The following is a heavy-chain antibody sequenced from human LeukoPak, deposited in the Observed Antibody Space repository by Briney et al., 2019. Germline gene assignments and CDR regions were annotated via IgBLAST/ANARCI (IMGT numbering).Heavy chain of an antibody. J-gene: IGHJ6*02. V-gene: IGHV3-43*02. Sequence: GGSLRLSCAASGFTFRSYAISWVRQAPGKGLEWVSLISGDGGSTYYADSVKGRFTIYRDNSKTSLYLQMNSLRTEDTALYSCAKDPLYYDILTGQGYYYYGMDVWGQGTKVTVSS. CDR2: ISGDGGST. CDR3: AKDPLYYDILTGQGYYYYGMDV. CDR1: GFTFRSYA. D-gene: IGHD3-9*01.